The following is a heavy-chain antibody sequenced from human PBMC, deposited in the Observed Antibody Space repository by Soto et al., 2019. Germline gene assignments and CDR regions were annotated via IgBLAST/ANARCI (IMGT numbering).Heavy chain of an antibody. CDR2: ISNTGSTI. Sequence: GGSLRLSCAASGFTFSSYEMNWVRQAPGRGLEWISYISNTGSTIYYTDSVKGRFTISRDNAKNSLYLQMNSLRAEDTAVYYCARDLTHHFDAGGSPLPLFDNWGQGTLVTVSS. V-gene: IGHV3-48*03. CDR3: ARDLTHHFDAGGSPLPLFDN. CDR1: GFTFSSYE. J-gene: IGHJ5*02. D-gene: IGHD2-8*02.